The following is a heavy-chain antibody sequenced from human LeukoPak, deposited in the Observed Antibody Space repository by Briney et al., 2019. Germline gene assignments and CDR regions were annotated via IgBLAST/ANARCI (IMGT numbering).Heavy chain of an antibody. J-gene: IGHJ3*02. Sequence: PSETLSLTCTVSGGSISSSPYYWGWIRQPPGKGLEWIGSIYYSGTTHYNPSLGSRVTISVDTSKNQFSLKLASVTAADTAVYYCARSGRDVGFAFDIWGQGTLVTISS. CDR3: ARSGRDVGFAFDI. CDR2: IYYSGTT. V-gene: IGHV4-39*07. CDR1: GGSISSSPYY. D-gene: IGHD5-12*01.